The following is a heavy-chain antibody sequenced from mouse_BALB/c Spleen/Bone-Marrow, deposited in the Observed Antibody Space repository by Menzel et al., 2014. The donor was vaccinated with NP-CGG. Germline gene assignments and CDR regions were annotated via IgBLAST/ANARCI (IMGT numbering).Heavy chain of an antibody. V-gene: IGHV14-3*02. J-gene: IGHJ3*01. CDR1: DFNIKDAY. D-gene: IGHD1-1*01. CDR2: IDPANVNT. Sequence: VQLKESGAELVKLGASVKLSCTASDFNIKDAYMHWVKQRPEQGLEWIGRIDPANVNTKYDTKFQGKATITADTSSNTAYLLLSSLTSEDTAVYYCAVYYYGRSSFAYWGQGTLVTVSA. CDR3: AVYYYGRSSFAY.